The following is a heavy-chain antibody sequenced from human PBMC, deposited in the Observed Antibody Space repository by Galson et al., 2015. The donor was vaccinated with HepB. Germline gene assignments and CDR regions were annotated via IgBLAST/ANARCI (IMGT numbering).Heavy chain of an antibody. CDR1: GFTFSSYA. D-gene: IGHD3-22*01. CDR3: VNFYDSSGYYPTDY. J-gene: IGHJ4*02. Sequence: SLRLSCAASGFTFSSYAMHWVRQAPGKGLEYVSAISSNGGSTYYADSVKGRFTISRDNSKNTLYLQMSSLRAEDTAVYYCVNFYDSSGYYPTDYWGQGTLVTVSS. V-gene: IGHV3-64D*06. CDR2: ISSNGGST.